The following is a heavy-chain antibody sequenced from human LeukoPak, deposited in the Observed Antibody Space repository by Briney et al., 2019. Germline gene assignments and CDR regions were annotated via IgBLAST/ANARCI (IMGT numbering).Heavy chain of an antibody. CDR2: IIPILGIA. CDR1: GGTLSSYA. V-gene: IGHV1-69*04. Sequence: SVKLSRKASGGTLSSYAISWVRPAPGQGLEWVGRIIPILGIANYAHKFQGRITITADKSTSTAYMELSSLRSEDTAVYFCARDRVIAAAGDFDYWGQGTLVTVSS. J-gene: IGHJ4*02. CDR3: ARDRVIAAAGDFDY. D-gene: IGHD6-13*01.